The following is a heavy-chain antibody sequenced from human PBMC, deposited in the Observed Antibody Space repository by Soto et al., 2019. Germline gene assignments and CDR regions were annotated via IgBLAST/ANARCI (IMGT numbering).Heavy chain of an antibody. CDR3: AGSTSCYSGCYYYYGMDV. Sequence: GGSLRLSCAASGFTFSSYGMHWVRQAPGKGLEWVAVIWYDGSNKYYADSVKGRFTISRDNSKNTLYLQMNSLRAEDTAVYYCAGSTSCYSGCYYYYGMDVWGQGTTVTVSS. CDR1: GFTFSSYG. J-gene: IGHJ6*02. CDR2: IWYDGSNK. D-gene: IGHD2-2*01. V-gene: IGHV3-33*01.